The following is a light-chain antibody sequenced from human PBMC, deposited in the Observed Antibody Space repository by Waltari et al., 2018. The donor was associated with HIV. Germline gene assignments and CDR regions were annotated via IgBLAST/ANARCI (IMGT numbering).Light chain of an antibody. Sequence: EPVLTHSPGTLSVSPGATTTLSCRASQSVSSSYLAWYQQKPGQAPRLLIYGTSSRATGIPDRFSGSGSGTVFTLTITTLEPEDFALYYCQHYGSSPPMYTFGQGTKLEIK. CDR2: GTS. CDR3: QHYGSSPPMYT. V-gene: IGKV3-20*01. CDR1: QSVSSSY. J-gene: IGKJ2*01.